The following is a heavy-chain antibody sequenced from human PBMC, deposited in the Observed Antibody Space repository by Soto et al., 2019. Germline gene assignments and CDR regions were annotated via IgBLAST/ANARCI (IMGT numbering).Heavy chain of an antibody. CDR1: GFTFSDYY. J-gene: IGHJ5*02. D-gene: IGHD3-22*01. V-gene: IGHV3-11*06. Sequence: QVQLVESGGGLVKPGGSLRLSCAASGFTFSDYYMSWIRQAPGKGLEWVSYISSSSSYINYADSVKGRFTISRDNAKNSLYLQMNSLRADGTAVYYCARDRESSGYCCFDPWGQGTLVTVSS. CDR2: ISSSSSYI. CDR3: ARDRESSGYCCFDP.